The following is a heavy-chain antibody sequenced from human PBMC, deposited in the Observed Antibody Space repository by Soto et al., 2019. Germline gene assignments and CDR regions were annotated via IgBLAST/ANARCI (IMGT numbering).Heavy chain of an antibody. CDR2: IFYSGST. D-gene: IGHD6-19*01. Sequence: NPSETLSLTCAVYGGSFSGYYWTWIRQPPGKGLEWIGTIFYSGSTYYNPSLKSRVTISVDTSKNQFSLRLISVTAADTALYYCARRYGWLYFDYWGQGSLVTVSS. V-gene: IGHV4-34*12. CDR1: GGSFSGYY. J-gene: IGHJ4*02. CDR3: ARRYGWLYFDY.